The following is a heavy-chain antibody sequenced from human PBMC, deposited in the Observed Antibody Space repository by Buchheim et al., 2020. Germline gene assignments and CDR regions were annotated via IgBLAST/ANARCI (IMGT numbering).Heavy chain of an antibody. CDR2: ISGSGGST. Sequence: EVQLLESGGGLVQPGGSLRLSCAAPGFTFSSYAMSWVRQAPGKGLEWVSVISGSGGSTYYAACVKGRFTISRDTSKNTLYLQMNSLRAEETAVYYCVRYCSGGSCYRFGYYYGMDVWGQGTT. CDR3: VRYCSGGSCYRFGYYYGMDV. J-gene: IGHJ6*02. V-gene: IGHV3-23*01. CDR1: GFTFSSYA. D-gene: IGHD2-15*01.